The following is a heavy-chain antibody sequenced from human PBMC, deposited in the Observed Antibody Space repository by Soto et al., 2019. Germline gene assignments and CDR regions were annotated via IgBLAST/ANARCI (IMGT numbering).Heavy chain of an antibody. CDR2: IYYSGST. CDR1: GGSISSYY. Sequence: SETLSLTFTVSGGSISSYYWIWIGHPPGKGLEWIGYIYYSGSTNYNPSLKSRVTISVDTSKNQFSLKLSSVTAADTAVYYCASSGPSSTAAQPPLYYYYGMDVWGQGTTVTVSS. V-gene: IGHV4-59*01. CDR3: ASSGPSSTAAQPPLYYYYGMDV. J-gene: IGHJ6*02. D-gene: IGHD6-13*01.